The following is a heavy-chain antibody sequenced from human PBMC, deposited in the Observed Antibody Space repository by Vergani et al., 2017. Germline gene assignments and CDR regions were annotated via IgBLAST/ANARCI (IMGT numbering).Heavy chain of an antibody. D-gene: IGHD6-19*01. J-gene: IGHJ4*02. CDR2: IYYSGST. V-gene: IGHV4-59*08. Sequence: QVQLQESGPGLVKPSETLSLTCTVSGGSISSYYWSWIRQPPGKGLEWIGYIYYSGSTNYNPSLKSRVTISVDTSKNQCSLKLSSVTAADTAVYYCARHARYSSGWYLIDYWGQGTLVTVSS. CDR1: GGSISSYY. CDR3: ARHARYSSGWYLIDY.